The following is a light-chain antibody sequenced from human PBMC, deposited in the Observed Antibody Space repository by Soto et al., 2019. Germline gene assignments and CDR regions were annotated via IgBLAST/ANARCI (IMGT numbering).Light chain of an antibody. J-gene: IGKJ1*01. CDR3: HQYNNWPRT. Sequence: EIVMTQSPAILSVSPGERATLSCRASQSVRNNLAWYQQKPGQAPRLLIYGASTRATGVPARFSGSGSGTEFTVTISSLQSEDFAVYYCHQYNNWPRTFGQGTKVDIK. CDR2: GAS. V-gene: IGKV3-15*01. CDR1: QSVRNN.